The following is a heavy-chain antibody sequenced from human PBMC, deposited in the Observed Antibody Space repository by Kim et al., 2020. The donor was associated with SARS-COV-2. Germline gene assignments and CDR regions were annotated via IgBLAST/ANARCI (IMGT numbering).Heavy chain of an antibody. CDR1: GGSISSSSYY. J-gene: IGHJ5*02. CDR2: IYYSGST. D-gene: IGHD3-9*01. CDR3: ARHNIHPLRYFDWLYGWFDP. Sequence: SETLSLTCTVSGGSISSSSYYWGWIRQPPGKGLEWIGSIYYSGSTYYNPSLKSRVTISVDTSKNQFSLKLSSVTAADTAVYYCARHNIHPLRYFDWLYGWFDPWGQGTLVTVSS. V-gene: IGHV4-39*01.